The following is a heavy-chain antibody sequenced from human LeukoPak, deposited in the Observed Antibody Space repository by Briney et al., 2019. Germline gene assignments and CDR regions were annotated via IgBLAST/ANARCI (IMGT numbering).Heavy chain of an antibody. CDR3: GRKKGNQDNEDCFYI. D-gene: IGHD2-15*01. J-gene: IGHJ3*02. Sequence: SETLSLTCTVSGGSISSSSYYWGWIRQPPGKGLEWIGSIYYSGSTYYNPSLKSRVTISVDTSKNQFSLKLSSVTDADTAVYLWGRKKGNQDNEDCFYIWGQGTMVTVSS. V-gene: IGHV4-39*07. CDR2: IYYSGST. CDR1: GGSISSSSYY.